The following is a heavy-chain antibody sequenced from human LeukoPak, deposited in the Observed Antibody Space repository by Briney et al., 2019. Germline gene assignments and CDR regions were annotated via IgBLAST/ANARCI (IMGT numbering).Heavy chain of an antibody. V-gene: IGHV4-59*08. CDR3: ARRAPYGSGIQPLDY. J-gene: IGHJ4*02. CDR1: GGSISSYY. D-gene: IGHD3-10*01. Sequence: KPSETLSLTCTVSGGSISSYYWGWIRQPPGRGLEWIGYIYYSGSTNYNPSLKSRVTISVDTSKNQFSLKLSSVTAADTAVYYCARRAPYGSGIQPLDYWGQGTLVTVSS. CDR2: IYYSGST.